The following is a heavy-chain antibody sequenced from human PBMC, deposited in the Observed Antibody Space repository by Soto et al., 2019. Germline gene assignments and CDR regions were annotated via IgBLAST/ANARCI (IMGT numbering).Heavy chain of an antibody. V-gene: IGHV1-69*01. D-gene: IGHD5-18*01. CDR2: IIPISVTA. J-gene: IGHJ4*02. CDR1: GGTFSSYA. Sequence: QVQLVQSGTEVKKLGSSVKVSCKASGGTFSSYAISWVRQAPGQGLEWMGGIIPISVTANYAQKFQGRVTITADESTSTAYMALSSLRSEDTAVYYCARDRATAMVTAFDYWGQGTLVTVSS. CDR3: ARDRATAMVTAFDY.